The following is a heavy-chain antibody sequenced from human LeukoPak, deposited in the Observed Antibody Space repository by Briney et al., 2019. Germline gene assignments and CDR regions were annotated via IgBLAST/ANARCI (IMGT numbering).Heavy chain of an antibody. CDR3: ARGLYFHDSRGFDY. CDR1: GYSFTSYY. D-gene: IGHD3-22*01. CDR2: ISAYNGKT. J-gene: IGHJ4*02. Sequence: ASVKVSCKASGYSFTSYYITWVPQAPGQGLEWMGWISAYNGKTNYAPMLQGRVTMATDTSTSTTYMELRSLRSDDTAFYYCARGLYFHDSRGFDYWGQGTLVIVSS. V-gene: IGHV1-18*01.